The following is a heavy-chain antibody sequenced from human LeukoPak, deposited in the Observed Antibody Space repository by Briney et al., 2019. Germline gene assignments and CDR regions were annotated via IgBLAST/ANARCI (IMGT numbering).Heavy chain of an antibody. CDR1: GYTFTGYY. J-gene: IGHJ4*02. Sequence: ASVKVSCKASGYTFTGYYMHWLRQAPGQGLEWMGWINPNSGGTNYAQKFQGRVTMTRDTSISTAYMELSRLRSDDTAVYYCARAYDSSGYCPDYWGQGTLVTVSS. V-gene: IGHV1-2*02. CDR3: ARAYDSSGYCPDY. D-gene: IGHD3-22*01. CDR2: INPNSGGT.